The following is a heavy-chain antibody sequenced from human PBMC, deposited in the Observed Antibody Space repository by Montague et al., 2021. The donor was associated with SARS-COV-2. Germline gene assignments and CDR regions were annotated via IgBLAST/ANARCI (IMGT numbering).Heavy chain of an antibody. V-gene: IGHV4-39*01. CDR3: TGQRWMGRFDS. D-gene: IGHD5-12*01. CDR1: GGSVYSNADHLNRDY. Sequence: SETLSLTCDVSGGSVYSNADHLNRDYRDSVRQSPGRGQEWIGSVPXRGXXXQXRSFRGRLTLSVHTSKNSVSLRLTSVTAADTAMYYCTGQRWMGRFDSWGLGTLVIVSS. CDR2: VPXRGXX. J-gene: IGHJ5*01.